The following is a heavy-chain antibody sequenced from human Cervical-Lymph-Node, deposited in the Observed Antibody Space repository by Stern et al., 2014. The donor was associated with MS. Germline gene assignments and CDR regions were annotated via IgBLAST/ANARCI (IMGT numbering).Heavy chain of an antibody. CDR3: ARDGSWSPLDY. CDR2: VSPTGNT. Sequence: QVQLQESGPRQVKTAETLSLTCSVSRGSISTYYWTWIRQPAGKGLEWIGRVSPTGNTGYNPSLKNRVTMSVAPSKNQFSLQLNSVTAADTAMYFCARDGSWSPLDYWGQGILVTVSS. D-gene: IGHD6-13*01. V-gene: IGHV4-4*07. J-gene: IGHJ4*02. CDR1: RGSISTYY.